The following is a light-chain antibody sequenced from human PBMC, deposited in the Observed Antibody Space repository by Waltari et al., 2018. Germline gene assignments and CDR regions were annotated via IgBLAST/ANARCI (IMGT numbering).Light chain of an antibody. CDR2: DVS. CDR3: CSYAGSYTVYV. Sequence: QSALTQPRSVSASPRQSVTISCTGTSRYGGGYNYVSWYQQHPGKAPKLMIYDVSKRPSGVPDRFSGSKSGNTASLTISGLQAEDEADYYCCSYAGSYTVYVFGTGTKVTIL. V-gene: IGLV2-11*01. J-gene: IGLJ1*01. CDR1: SRYGGGYNY.